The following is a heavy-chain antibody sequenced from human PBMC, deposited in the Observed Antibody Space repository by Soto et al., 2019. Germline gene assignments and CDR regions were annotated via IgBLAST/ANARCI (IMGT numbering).Heavy chain of an antibody. Sequence: SETLSLTCAVYGGSFSGYYLSWIRQPPGKGLEWIREINHSGSTNYNPSLKSRVTISVDTSKNQFSLKLSSVTAADTAVYYCARGRRGSSSWYVTESNFDYWGQGTLVTVSS. CDR2: INHSGST. CDR1: GGSFSGYY. CDR3: ARGRRGSSSWYVTESNFDY. V-gene: IGHV4-34*01. D-gene: IGHD6-13*01. J-gene: IGHJ4*02.